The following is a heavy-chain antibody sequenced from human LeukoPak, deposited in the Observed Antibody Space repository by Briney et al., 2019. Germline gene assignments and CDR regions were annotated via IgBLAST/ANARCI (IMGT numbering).Heavy chain of an antibody. Sequence: ASVKVSCKASGYTFTGYYMHWVRQAPGQGLERMGWINPNSGGTNYAQKFQGRVTMTRDTSISTAYMELSRLRSDDTAVYYCARARIELEPAPFDYWGQGTLVTVSS. D-gene: IGHD1-1*01. J-gene: IGHJ4*02. CDR2: INPNSGGT. V-gene: IGHV1-2*02. CDR1: GYTFTGYY. CDR3: ARARIELEPAPFDY.